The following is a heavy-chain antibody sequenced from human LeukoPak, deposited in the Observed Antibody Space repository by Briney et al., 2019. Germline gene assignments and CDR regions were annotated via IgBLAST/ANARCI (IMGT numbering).Heavy chain of an antibody. V-gene: IGHV4-30-2*01. D-gene: IGHD6-13*01. J-gene: IGHJ4*02. CDR2: IYHSGST. CDR3: ARDGRAAAGP. CDR1: GGSISSGGYY. Sequence: SETLSLTCTVSGGSISSGGYYWSWIRQPPGKGLEWIGYIYHSGSTYYNPSLKSRVTISVDRSKNQFSLKLSSVTAADTAVYYCARDGRAAAGPWGQGTLVTVSS.